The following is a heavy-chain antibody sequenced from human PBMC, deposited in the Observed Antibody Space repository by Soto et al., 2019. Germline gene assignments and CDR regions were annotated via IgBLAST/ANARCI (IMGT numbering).Heavy chain of an antibody. Sequence: GGSLRLSCVASGFTFGSCGMNWVRQAPGKGLEWVAGVSPHGANTYYADSVRGRFIISRDDSRNTVSLDMNSLRGDDSAVYYCATEGAKTTWNFDYWGQGTVVTVYS. CDR1: GFTFGSCG. CDR3: ATEGAKTTWNFDY. D-gene: IGHD1-1*01. V-gene: IGHV3-23*01. J-gene: IGHJ4*02. CDR2: VSPHGANT.